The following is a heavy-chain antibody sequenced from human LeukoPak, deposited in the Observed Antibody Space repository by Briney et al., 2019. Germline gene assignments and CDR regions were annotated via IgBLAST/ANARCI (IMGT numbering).Heavy chain of an antibody. CDR2: ISAYSGNT. CDR3: ARDISYYDFWSGYSPNWFDP. CDR1: GYTFTSYG. J-gene: IGHJ5*02. D-gene: IGHD3-3*01. Sequence: ASVKVSCKASGYTFTSYGISWVRQAPGQGLEWMGWISAYSGNTNYAQKLQGRVTMTTDTSTSTAYMELRSLRSDDTAVYYCARDISYYDFWSGYSPNWFDPWGQGTLVTVSS. V-gene: IGHV1-18*01.